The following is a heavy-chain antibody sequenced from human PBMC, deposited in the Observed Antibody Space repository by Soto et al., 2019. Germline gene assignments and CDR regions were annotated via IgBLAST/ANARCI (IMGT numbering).Heavy chain of an antibody. D-gene: IGHD3-22*01. J-gene: IGHJ5*02. Sequence: SETLSLTCTVSGASIRSSYWSWIRQPPGQGLEWLGYIHDSGSTRYNPSLNSRVTMSIDTSKNQISLKVSSVTAADTALYSCARSVTTYASPFDPWGHGTLVTVSS. CDR2: IHDSGST. CDR1: GASIRSSY. V-gene: IGHV4-59*01. CDR3: ARSVTTYASPFDP.